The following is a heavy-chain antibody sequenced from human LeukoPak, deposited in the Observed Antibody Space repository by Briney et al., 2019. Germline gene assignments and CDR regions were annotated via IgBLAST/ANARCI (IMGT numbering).Heavy chain of an antibody. CDR3: ASGNYDYVWGSYPGSSQHHYFDY. V-gene: IGHV4-31*03. CDR1: GGSISSGGYY. CDR2: IYYSGST. Sequence: PSQTLSLTCTVSGGSISSGGYYWSWIRQHPGKGLEWIGYIYYSGSTYYNPSLKSRVTISVDTSKNQFSLKLSSVTAADTAVYYCASGNYDYVWGSYPGSSQHHYFDYWGQGTLVTVSS. D-gene: IGHD3-16*02. J-gene: IGHJ4*02.